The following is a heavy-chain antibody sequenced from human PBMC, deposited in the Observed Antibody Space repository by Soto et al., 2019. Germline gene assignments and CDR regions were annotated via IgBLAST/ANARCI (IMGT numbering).Heavy chain of an antibody. D-gene: IGHD6-6*01. CDR2: ISYDESSK. V-gene: IGHV3-30-3*02. CDR1: GFTFSSHA. Sequence: GSLRLSCAASGFTFSSHAMHWVRQAPGKGLEWVAVISYDESSKYYADSVKGRFTISRDNSKNTLYLQMNSLRAEDTAVYYCAKRSSSSTFDYWGQGTLVTVSS. J-gene: IGHJ4*02. CDR3: AKRSSSSTFDY.